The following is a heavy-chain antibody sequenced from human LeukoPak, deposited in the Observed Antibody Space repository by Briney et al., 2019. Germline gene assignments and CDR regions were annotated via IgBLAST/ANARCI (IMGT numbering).Heavy chain of an antibody. CDR1: GYTFTDYY. D-gene: IGHD3-16*01. CDR3: AREDPSLYRFDS. Sequence: ASVKVSCKASGYTFTDYYMYWVRQAPGQGLEWMGWINPNSGSTNYAQKFQGRVTMTRDTSISTAYMELNRLRFDDTAVFYCAREDPSLYRFDSWGQGTLVTVSS. V-gene: IGHV1-2*02. CDR2: INPNSGST. J-gene: IGHJ4*02.